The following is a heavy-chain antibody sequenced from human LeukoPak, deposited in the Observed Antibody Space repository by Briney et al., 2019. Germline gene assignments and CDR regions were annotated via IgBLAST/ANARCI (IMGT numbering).Heavy chain of an antibody. D-gene: IGHD6-19*01. V-gene: IGHV4-39*01. CDR3: ARHLYSSGWPSDF. J-gene: IGHJ4*02. CDR1: GAXIRSTTYY. Sequence: SETLSLTCTVSGAXIRSTTYYWGWIRQPPGKGLEWIGNIYYTGNTYYTPSLKSRVTISVDTSKNQFSLKLSSVTAADTAVYYCARHLYSSGWPSDFWGQGTLVTVSS. CDR2: IYYTGNT.